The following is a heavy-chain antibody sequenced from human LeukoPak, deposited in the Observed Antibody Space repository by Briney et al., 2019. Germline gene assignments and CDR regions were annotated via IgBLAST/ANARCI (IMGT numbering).Heavy chain of an antibody. D-gene: IGHD2-2*01. CDR2: IYYSGST. CDR3: ARVGCSSTSCRTRPYYFDY. J-gene: IGHJ4*02. Sequence: PSETLSLTSTVSVGSISSGDYYWSWIRQPPGKGLEWLGYIYYSGSTYYHPSLKTRVTISVDTYKNQFSLKLSSVTAADTAVYYCARVGCSSTSCRTRPYYFDYWGQGTLVTVSS. V-gene: IGHV4-30-4*01. CDR1: VGSISSGDYY.